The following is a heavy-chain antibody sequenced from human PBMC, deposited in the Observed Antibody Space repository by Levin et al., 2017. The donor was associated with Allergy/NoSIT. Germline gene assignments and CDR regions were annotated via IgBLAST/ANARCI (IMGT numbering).Heavy chain of an antibody. CDR1: GYTFTGYY. V-gene: IGHV1-2*02. CDR3: ARGGIGNCSGGSCYWGGYYYYYYMDV. Sequence: ASVKVSCKASGYTFTGYYMHWVRQAPGQGLEWMGWINPNSGGTNYAQKFQGRVTMTRDTSISTAYMELSRLRSDDTAVYYCARGGIGNCSGGSCYWGGYYYYYYMDVWGKGTTVTVSS. J-gene: IGHJ6*03. D-gene: IGHD2-15*01. CDR2: INPNSGGT.